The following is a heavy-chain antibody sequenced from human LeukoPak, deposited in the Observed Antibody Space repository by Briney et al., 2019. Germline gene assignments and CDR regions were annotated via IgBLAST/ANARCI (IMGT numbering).Heavy chain of an antibody. V-gene: IGHV1-69*05. CDR3: ARGYSYGDYYYYMDV. Sequence: GASVKVSCKASGYTFTSYAMHWVRQAPGQGLEWMGGIIPIFGTANYAQKFQGRVTITTDESTSTAYMELSSLRSEDTAVYYCARGYSYGDYYYYMDVWGKGTTVTVSS. CDR2: IIPIFGTA. D-gene: IGHD5-18*01. J-gene: IGHJ6*03. CDR1: GYTFTSYA.